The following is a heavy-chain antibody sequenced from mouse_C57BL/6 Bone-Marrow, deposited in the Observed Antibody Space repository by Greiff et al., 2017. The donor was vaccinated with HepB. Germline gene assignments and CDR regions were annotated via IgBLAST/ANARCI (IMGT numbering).Heavy chain of an antibody. CDR2: ISNLAYSI. J-gene: IGHJ4*01. CDR1: GFTFSDYG. V-gene: IGHV5-15*01. CDR3: ARVPGGYAMDY. D-gene: IGHD4-1*01. Sequence: EVNVVESGGGLVQPGGSLKLSCAASGFTFSDYGMAWVRQAPRKGPEWVAYISNLAYSIYYADTVTGRFTISRENAKKTLYREMSMLMSEDTAMYSCARVPGGYAMDYWGQGTSVTVSS.